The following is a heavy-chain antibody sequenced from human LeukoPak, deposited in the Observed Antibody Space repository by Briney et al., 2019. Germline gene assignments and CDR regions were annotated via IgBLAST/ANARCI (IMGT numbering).Heavy chain of an antibody. Sequence: SETLSLTCTVSGGSISSYYWSWIRQPPGKGLEWIGYIYTSGSTNYNPSLKSRVTISVDTSKNQFSLKLSSVTAADTAVYYCASQGLATGDYYYYYMDVWGKGTTVTVSS. D-gene: IGHD7-27*01. CDR3: ASQGLATGDYYYYYMDV. V-gene: IGHV4-4*09. CDR2: IYTSGST. CDR1: GGSISSYY. J-gene: IGHJ6*03.